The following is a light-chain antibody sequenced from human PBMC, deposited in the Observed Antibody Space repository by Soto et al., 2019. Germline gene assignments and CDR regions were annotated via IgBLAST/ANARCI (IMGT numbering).Light chain of an antibody. CDR3: AAWDDSLGGVL. Sequence: QSVLTQPPSASGTPGQRVTISCSGNSSNIGRNYVNWYQVFPGTAPKLLIYRITQRPSGVPDRVSASKSGTSASLAISGLRPEDEADYYCAAWDDSLGGVLFGGGTKVTVL. V-gene: IGLV1-47*01. CDR2: RIT. J-gene: IGLJ3*02. CDR1: SSNIGRNY.